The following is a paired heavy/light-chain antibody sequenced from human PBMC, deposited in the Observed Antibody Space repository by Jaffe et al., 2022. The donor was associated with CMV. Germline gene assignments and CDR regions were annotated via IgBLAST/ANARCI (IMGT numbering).Light chain of an antibody. CDR1: QSVLYSSNNKNY. J-gene: IGKJ3*01. CDR3: QQYYSAPFA. Sequence: DIEMTQSPDSLAVSLGERATINCKSSQSVLYSSNNKNYLAWYQQKPGQPPKLLIYWASTRESGVPDRFSGSGSGTDFTLTISSLQAEDVAVYYCQQYYSAPFAFGPGTKVDIK. CDR2: WAS. V-gene: IGKV4-1*01.
Heavy chain of an antibody. D-gene: IGHD2-15*01. CDR2: VDPSDSYT. CDR1: GYSFSSYN. J-gene: IGHJ3*02. CDR3: ARPRDGWAAATRLDAFDI. V-gene: IGHV5-10-1*03. Sequence: EVQLVQSGAEVKKPGESLRISCKGSGYSFSSYNITWVRQMPGKGLEWMGRVDPSDSYTKYSPSFQGHVTISADKSISTAYLQWSSLKASDIAMYYCARPRDGWAAATRLDAFDIWGQGTMVTVSS.